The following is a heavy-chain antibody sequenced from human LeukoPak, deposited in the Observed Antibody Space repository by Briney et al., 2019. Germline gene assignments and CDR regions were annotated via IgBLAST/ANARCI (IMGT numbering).Heavy chain of an antibody. D-gene: IGHD3-16*01. CDR2: VKLDGSEK. J-gene: IGHJ6*02. Sequence: GGSLRLSCAASGFTFSSFWMSWVRQAPGKGLEWVANVKLDGSEKYDVDSVKGRFTISRDNAKNSLFLQMNSLRVEDTAVYYCARHSYHALDVWGQGTTVTVSS. CDR3: ARHSYHALDV. V-gene: IGHV3-7*01. CDR1: GFTFSSFW.